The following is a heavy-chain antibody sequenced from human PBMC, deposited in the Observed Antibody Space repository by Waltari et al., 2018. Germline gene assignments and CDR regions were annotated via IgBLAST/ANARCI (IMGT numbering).Heavy chain of an antibody. Sequence: QLQLQESGSGLVKPSQTLSLTCAVSGGSIRSGGYSRSWIRQPPGKGLEWIGYIYHSGSTYYNPSRKSRVTISVDRSKNQFSLKLSSVTAADTAVYYCARGGAHTMIVTWGQGTLVTVSS. J-gene: IGHJ4*02. CDR3: ARGGAHTMIVT. D-gene: IGHD3-22*01. CDR2: IYHSGST. V-gene: IGHV4-30-2*01. CDR1: GGSIRSGGYS.